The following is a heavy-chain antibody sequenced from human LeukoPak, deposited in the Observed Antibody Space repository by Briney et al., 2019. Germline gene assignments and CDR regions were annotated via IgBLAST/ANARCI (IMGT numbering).Heavy chain of an antibody. CDR3: ARRLSVVPAATNWFDP. CDR2: IYYSGST. CDR1: GGSISSSSYY. Sequence: SETLSLTCTVSGGSISSSSYYWGWIRQPPGKRLEWIGSIYYSGSTYYNPSLKSRVTISVDTSKNQFSLKLSSVTAADTAVYYCARRLSVVPAATNWFDPWGQGTLVTVSS. J-gene: IGHJ5*02. V-gene: IGHV4-39*01. D-gene: IGHD2-2*01.